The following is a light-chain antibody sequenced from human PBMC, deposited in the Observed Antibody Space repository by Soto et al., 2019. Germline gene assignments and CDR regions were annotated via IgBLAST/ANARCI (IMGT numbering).Light chain of an antibody. CDR2: DVS. CDR3: SSYGSGSSVV. CDR1: SSDVGGYNY. J-gene: IGLJ2*01. V-gene: IGLV2-14*01. Sequence: QSALTQPASVSGSPGQSITISCTGTSSDVGGYNYVSWYQQQLGKAPKLMIYDVSNRPSGVSNRFSGSKSGYTASLTISGLQAEDEADYYCSSYGSGSSVVFGGGTKLTVL.